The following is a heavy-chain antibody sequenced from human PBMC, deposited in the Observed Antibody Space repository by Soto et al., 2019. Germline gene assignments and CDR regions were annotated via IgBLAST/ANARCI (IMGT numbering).Heavy chain of an antibody. D-gene: IGHD4-17*01. CDR3: ARDSVYYGDYELNYFDY. J-gene: IGHJ4*02. V-gene: IGHV3-11*05. Sequence: PGGSLRLSCAASGFTFSAYYMSWIRQAPGKGLEWVSYISSSSSYTNYADSVKGRFTISRDNAKNSLYLQMNSLRAEDTAVYYCARDSVYYGDYELNYFDYWGQGTLVTVSS. CDR1: GFTFSAYY. CDR2: ISSSSSYT.